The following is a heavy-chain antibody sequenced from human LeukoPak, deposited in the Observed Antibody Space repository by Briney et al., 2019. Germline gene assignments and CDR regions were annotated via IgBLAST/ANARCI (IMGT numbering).Heavy chain of an antibody. CDR1: GFTFSGSA. Sequence: GGSLRLSCAASGFTFSGSAMHWVRQASGKGLEWVGRIRSKANSYATAYAASVKGRFTISRDDSKNTAYPQMNSLRAEDTAVYYCATDIAAAGGRDYWGQGTLVTVSS. J-gene: IGHJ4*02. V-gene: IGHV3-73*01. CDR2: IRSKANSYAT. CDR3: ATDIAAAGGRDY. D-gene: IGHD6-13*01.